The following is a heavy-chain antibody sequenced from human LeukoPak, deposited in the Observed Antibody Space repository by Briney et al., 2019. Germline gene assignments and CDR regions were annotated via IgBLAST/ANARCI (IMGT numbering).Heavy chain of an antibody. CDR3: ATVLYDFDWFDAFDI. V-gene: IGHV4-39*01. Sequence: PSETLSLTCTASGGSISSSSYYWGWIRQPPGKGLEWIGSIYYSGSTYYNPSLKSRVTISVDTSKNQFSLKLSSVTAAVTAVYYCATVLYDFDWFDAFDIWGQGTMVTVSS. J-gene: IGHJ3*02. CDR2: IYYSGST. CDR1: GGSISSSSYY. D-gene: IGHD3-9*01.